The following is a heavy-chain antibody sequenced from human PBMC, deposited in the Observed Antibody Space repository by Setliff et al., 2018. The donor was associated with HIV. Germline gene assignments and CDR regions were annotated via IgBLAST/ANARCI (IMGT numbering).Heavy chain of an antibody. CDR1: GYTFTSYT. Sequence: ASVKVSCKASGYTFTSYTMHWVRQAPGQRLEWMGWINAGNGNTEYSQMFQGRVTITRDTSASTAYMELRSLRSEETAVYYCARLASASMWGGGAFDIWGQGTMVTV. CDR3: ARLASASMWGGGAFDI. V-gene: IGHV1-3*01. CDR2: INAGNGNT. D-gene: IGHD2-2*01. J-gene: IGHJ3*02.